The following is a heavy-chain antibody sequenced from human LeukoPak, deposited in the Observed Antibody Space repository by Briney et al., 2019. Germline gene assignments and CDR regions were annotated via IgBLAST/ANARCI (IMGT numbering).Heavy chain of an antibody. CDR2: IIPIFGTA. Sequence: SVKVSCKASGGTCSSYAIGWVRQAPGQGLEWMGGIIPIFGTANYAQKFQGRVTITADESTSTAYMELSSLRSEDTAVYYCPSVVVVAATAGVFQHWGQGTLVTVSS. CDR3: PSVVVVAATAGVFQH. J-gene: IGHJ1*01. D-gene: IGHD2-15*01. CDR1: GGTCSSYA. V-gene: IGHV1-69*13.